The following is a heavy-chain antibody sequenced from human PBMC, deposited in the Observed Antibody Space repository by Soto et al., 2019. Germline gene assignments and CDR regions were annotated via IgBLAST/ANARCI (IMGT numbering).Heavy chain of an antibody. CDR2: VYYTGDP. Sequence: QVQLQQSGPRLVKPSETLSLTCTVSSGPDRSHNWGWIRQPPGRGLEWMGYVYYTGDPPYNHSLRGLVTLSADTSTNDISLTLNSVTAADPAVYYCVRQGIDYLHGLVDVWGQGTTVSVSS. V-gene: IGHV4-59*08. CDR1: SGPDRSHN. D-gene: IGHD4-17*01. J-gene: IGHJ6*02. CDR3: VRQGIDYLHGLVDV.